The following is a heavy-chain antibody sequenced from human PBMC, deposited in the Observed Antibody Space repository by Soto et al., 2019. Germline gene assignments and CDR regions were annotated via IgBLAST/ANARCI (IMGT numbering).Heavy chain of an antibody. CDR3: AKYRHNVVVYYFDY. CDR1: GFPFSTYG. V-gene: IGHV3-30*18. Sequence: QVQLVESGGGVVQPGRSLTLTCAASGFPFSTYGMHWVRKAPGKGLEWVAVISDDGSDKYYADSVKGRFTVSRDNSKNPLYLQMNSLRAEDTALYYCAKYRHNVVVYYFDYWGQGTLVTVSS. J-gene: IGHJ4*02. D-gene: IGHD3-16*02. CDR2: ISDDGSDK.